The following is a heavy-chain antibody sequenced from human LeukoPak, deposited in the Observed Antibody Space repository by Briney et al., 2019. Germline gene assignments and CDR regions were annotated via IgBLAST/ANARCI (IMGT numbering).Heavy chain of an antibody. J-gene: IGHJ4*02. CDR3: ARGDGPIHGRYYFDY. CDR1: GDSVSGKSVA. D-gene: IGHD3-10*01. CDR2: TFYRSKWSS. Sequence: QTLSLTCAISGDSVSGKSVAWNWIRQSPSGGLEWLGRTFYRSKWSSEYATSMKGRITINPDTSKNQFSLQLISVTPEDTAVYYCARGDGPIHGRYYFDYWGQGTLITVSS. V-gene: IGHV6-1*01.